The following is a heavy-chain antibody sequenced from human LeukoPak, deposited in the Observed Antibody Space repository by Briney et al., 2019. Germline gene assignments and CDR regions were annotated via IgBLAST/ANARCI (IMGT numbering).Heavy chain of an antibody. V-gene: IGHV3-23*01. J-gene: IGHJ4*02. Sequence: PGGSLRLSCAASGFTFSNYAMSWVRQAPGKGLEWVSAVSGSGDTTYYADSVKGRFTISRDNSKNTLYLQMNSLTAEDTAVFYCAKGLAGYTSGWYGIFDYWGQGALVTVSS. CDR2: VSGSGDTT. CDR3: AKGLAGYTSGWYGIFDY. CDR1: GFTFSNYA. D-gene: IGHD6-19*01.